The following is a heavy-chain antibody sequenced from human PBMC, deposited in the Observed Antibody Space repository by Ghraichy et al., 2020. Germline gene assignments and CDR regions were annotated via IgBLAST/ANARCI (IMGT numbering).Heavy chain of an antibody. D-gene: IGHD2-15*01. CDR2: ISSSSSYI. CDR3: ARDQITAGSNYSYYGVDV. CDR1: GFTFSSYN. J-gene: IGHJ6*02. V-gene: IGHV3-21*01. Sequence: GGSLRLSCAASGFTFSSYNMNWVRQAPGKGLEWVSSISSSSSYIYYADSVKGRFTISRDNAKNSLYLQMSSLRAEDTAVYYCARDQITAGSNYSYYGVDVWGQGTTVTVSS.